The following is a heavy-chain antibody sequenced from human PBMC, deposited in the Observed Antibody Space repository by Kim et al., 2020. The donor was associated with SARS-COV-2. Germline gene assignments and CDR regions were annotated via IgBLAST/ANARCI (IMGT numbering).Heavy chain of an antibody. D-gene: IGHD1-20*01. CDR1: GDSVSSNSAA. CDR2: TYYRSKWYN. Sequence: SQTLSLTCAISGDSVSSNSAAWNWIRQSPSRGLEWLGRTYYRSKWYNDYAVSVKSRITINPDTSKNQFSLQLNSVTPEETAVYYCARSTHIRRKILLLFLYNWNSFDYWGQGTLVTVST. CDR3: ARSTHIRRKILLLFLYNWNSFDY. V-gene: IGHV6-1*01. J-gene: IGHJ4*02.